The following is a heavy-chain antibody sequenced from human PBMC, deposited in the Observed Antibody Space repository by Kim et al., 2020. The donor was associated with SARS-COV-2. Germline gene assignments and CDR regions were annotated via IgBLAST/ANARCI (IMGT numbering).Heavy chain of an antibody. D-gene: IGHD5-18*01. CDR2: I. V-gene: IGHV3-23*01. Sequence: IDYADSGKGRFTITRDNSKNTMYLQRNSLRAADTAIYYCAKDPKRGYTHGWGQGNLVTVSS. CDR3: AKDPKRGYTHG. J-gene: IGHJ4*02.